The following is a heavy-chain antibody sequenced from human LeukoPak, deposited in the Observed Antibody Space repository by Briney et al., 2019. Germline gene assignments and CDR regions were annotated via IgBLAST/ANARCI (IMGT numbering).Heavy chain of an antibody. Sequence: GASVKVSCKASGYTFTSYYMHWVRQAPGQGLEWMGIINPSGGSTSYAQKFQGRVTMTRDTSTSTAYMELRSLRSDDTAVYYCARDAEVYCSSTSCYSSPDYYYYYGMDVWGQGTTVTVSS. D-gene: IGHD2-2*01. CDR2: INPSGGST. CDR3: ARDAEVYCSSTSCYSSPDYYYYYGMDV. CDR1: GYTFTSYY. J-gene: IGHJ6*02. V-gene: IGHV1-46*01.